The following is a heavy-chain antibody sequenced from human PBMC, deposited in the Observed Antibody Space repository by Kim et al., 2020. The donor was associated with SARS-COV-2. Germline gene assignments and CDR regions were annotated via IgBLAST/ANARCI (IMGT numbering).Heavy chain of an antibody. D-gene: IGHD6-19*01. J-gene: IGHJ4*01. CDR3: ARERSSGWTAWGPPKSFDY. CDR1: GFTFSDYY. Sequence: GGSLRLSCAASGFTFSDYYMSWIRQAPGKGLEWVSYISSSSSYTNYADSVKGRFTISRDNAKNSLYLQMNSLRAEDTAVYYCARERSSGWTAWGPPKSFDYWGQGTLVTVSS. CDR2: ISSSSSYT. V-gene: IGHV3-11*05.